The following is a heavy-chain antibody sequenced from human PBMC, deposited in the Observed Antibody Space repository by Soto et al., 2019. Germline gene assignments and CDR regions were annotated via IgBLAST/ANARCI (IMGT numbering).Heavy chain of an antibody. V-gene: IGHV4-59*01. CDR1: GGSISSYY. Sequence: SETLSLTCTVSGGSISSYYWSWIRQPPGKGLEWIGYIYYSGSTNYNPSLKSRVTISVDTSKNQFSLKLSSVTAADTAVYYCARVSSFGVTTWRYYFDYWGQGTLVTVSS. D-gene: IGHD4-17*01. CDR2: IYYSGST. J-gene: IGHJ4*02. CDR3: ARVSSFGVTTWRYYFDY.